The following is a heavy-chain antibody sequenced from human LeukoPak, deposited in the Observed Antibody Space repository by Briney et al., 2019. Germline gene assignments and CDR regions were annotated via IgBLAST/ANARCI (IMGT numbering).Heavy chain of an antibody. Sequence: PSETLSLTCIVSGVSISSSSFYWGWIRQPPGKGLEWIGTIYYTGSYTGTTYYNPSLESRVTVSVDTSQNLCSLKLTSVTAADTAVYYCVGEEYGTGSYYKSSDWGQGTLVTVSS. J-gene: IGHJ4*02. V-gene: IGHV4-39*01. D-gene: IGHD3-10*01. CDR2: IYYTGSYTGTT. CDR3: VGEEYGTGSYYKSSD. CDR1: GVSISSSSFY.